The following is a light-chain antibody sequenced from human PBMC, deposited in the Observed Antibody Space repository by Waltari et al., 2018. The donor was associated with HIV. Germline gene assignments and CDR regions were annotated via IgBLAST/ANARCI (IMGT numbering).Light chain of an antibody. CDR2: DDK. V-gene: IGLV1-44*01. Sequence: QSLLTQPPSASGTPGQGVIISCSGSNSNIGTNTVHWYPQLPGTAPKLLIFDDKHRPAGVPDRFSGSRSDTSASLAISGLQSEDEAHYYCAAWDDNFNVVFGGGTKLTVL. CDR1: NSNIGTNT. J-gene: IGLJ3*02. CDR3: AAWDDNFNVV.